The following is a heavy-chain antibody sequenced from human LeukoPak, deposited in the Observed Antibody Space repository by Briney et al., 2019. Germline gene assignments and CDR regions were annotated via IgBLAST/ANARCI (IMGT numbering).Heavy chain of an antibody. J-gene: IGHJ6*03. CDR3: ARTGGSFYFYYYMDV. Sequence: KTSETLSLTCTVSGGSIRSSSYNWGWIRQPPGKGLEWIGSIQYTGTTFYNPSLKSRVTISLDTSKNQFSLKVSSVTAADTAVFYCARTGGSFYFYYYMDVWGKGTTVTVSS. CDR1: GGSIRSSSYN. CDR2: IQYTGTT. V-gene: IGHV4-39*07. D-gene: IGHD1-26*01.